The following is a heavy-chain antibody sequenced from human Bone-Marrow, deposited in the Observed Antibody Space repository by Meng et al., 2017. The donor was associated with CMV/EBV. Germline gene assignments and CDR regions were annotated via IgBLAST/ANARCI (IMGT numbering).Heavy chain of an antibody. V-gene: IGHV3-49*04. CDR2: IRSKAYGGTT. CDR3: SRAPGGSCSSTSCYPND. Sequence: GGSLRLSCTVSGLTFGDYANYVMSWARQAPGKGLEWVGFIRSKAYGGTTEYAASVSGRFTISRDDSRSIAYLQMNSLKTEDTAVYYCSRAPGGSCSSTSCYPNDWGQRTLVTVSS. CDR1: GLTFGDYA. J-gene: IGHJ4*02. D-gene: IGHD2-2*01.